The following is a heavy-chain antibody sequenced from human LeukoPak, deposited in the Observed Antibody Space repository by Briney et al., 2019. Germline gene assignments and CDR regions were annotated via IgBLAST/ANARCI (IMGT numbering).Heavy chain of an antibody. CDR2: IFHSENT. V-gene: IGHV4-38-2*02. J-gene: IGHJ4*02. Sequence: SETLSLTWTVSGYSIRSGHYWGWIRQRPGKGLEWIGNIFHSENTYYNPSPKSRVTISLDTPKNHFSLNVSSVTAADTAVYYCAREYLEYGSGYDYFYYWGQGTLVTVSS. CDR1: GYSIRSGHY. D-gene: IGHD3-10*01. CDR3: AREYLEYGSGYDYFYY.